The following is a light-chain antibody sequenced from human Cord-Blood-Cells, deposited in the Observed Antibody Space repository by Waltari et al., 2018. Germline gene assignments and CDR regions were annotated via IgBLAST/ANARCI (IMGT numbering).Light chain of an antibody. CDR3: AAWDDSLSGL. CDR2: RNN. Sequence: QPVLTQPPSASGTPGQRVTISCSGSSSNIGSNSVYWYQQLPGTAPKLLIYRNNQRPSGVPDRFSGSKSGTSASLAISGLRSEDEADYYCAAWDDSLSGLFGGGTKLTVL. CDR1: SSNIGSNS. J-gene: IGLJ2*01. V-gene: IGLV1-47*01.